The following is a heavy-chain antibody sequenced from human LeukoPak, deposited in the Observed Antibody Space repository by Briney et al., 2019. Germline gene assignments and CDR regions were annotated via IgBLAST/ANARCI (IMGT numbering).Heavy chain of an antibody. CDR2: IYYSGST. J-gene: IGHJ4*02. D-gene: IGHD2-2*01. CDR3: ARGLGYCSSTSCSDY. Sequence: SGTLSHTCTVSGGSVSSYYWSWIRQPPGKGLEWIGYIYYSGSTNYNPSLKSRVTISVDTSKNQFSLKLSSVTAADTAVYYCARGLGYCSSTSCSDYWGQGTLVTVFS. V-gene: IGHV4-59*02. CDR1: GGSVSSYY.